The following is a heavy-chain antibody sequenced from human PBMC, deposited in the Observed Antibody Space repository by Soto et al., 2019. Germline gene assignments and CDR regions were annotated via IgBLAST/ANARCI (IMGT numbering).Heavy chain of an antibody. CDR3: ARDPHSSDFWTLNGVWFGMAV. CDR1: GYTVTNYY. Sequence: QVQLVQSGAEVKNPGSSVKFSCKASGYTVTNYYMHWVRHTPGQVLEWMGLINPSGGSTRYAQKFQGRITMTRATANNTVYMELRSLRSVDTDVSSCARDPHSSDFWTLNGVWFGMAVGGQGTTFTVSS. V-gene: IGHV1-46*01. CDR2: INPSGGST. D-gene: IGHD3-3*01. J-gene: IGHJ6*02.